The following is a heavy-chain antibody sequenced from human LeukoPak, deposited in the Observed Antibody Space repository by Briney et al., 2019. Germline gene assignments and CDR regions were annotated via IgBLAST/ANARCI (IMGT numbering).Heavy chain of an antibody. CDR3: ARLGVGFDWLRDY. J-gene: IGHJ4*02. D-gene: IGHD3-9*01. CDR1: GYTFTGYY. CDR2: INPNSGGT. V-gene: IGHV1-2*02. Sequence: GASVEVSCKASGYTFTGYYMHWVRQAPGQGLEWMGWINPNSGGTNYAQKFQGRVTMTRDTSISTAYMELSRLRSDDTAVYYCARLGVGFDWLRDYWGQGTLVTVSS.